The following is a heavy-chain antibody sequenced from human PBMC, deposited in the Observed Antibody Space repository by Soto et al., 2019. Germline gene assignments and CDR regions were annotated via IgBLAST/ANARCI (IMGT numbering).Heavy chain of an antibody. CDR3: ARDSAWFGELAY. V-gene: IGHV3-30-3*01. J-gene: IGHJ4*02. CDR2: ISYDGSNK. Sequence: QVQLVESGGGVVQPGRSLRLSCAASGFTCSSYAMHWVRQAPGKGLEWVAVISYDGSNKYYADSVKGRFTVSRDNSKNTLYLQMNSLRAEDTAVYYCARDSAWFGELAYWGQGTLVTVSA. CDR1: GFTCSSYA. D-gene: IGHD3-10*01.